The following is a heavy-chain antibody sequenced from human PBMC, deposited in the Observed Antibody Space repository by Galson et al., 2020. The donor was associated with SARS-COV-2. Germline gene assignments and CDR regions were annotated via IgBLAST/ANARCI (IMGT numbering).Heavy chain of an antibody. CDR1: GGFISSYY. D-gene: IGHD3-3*01. CDR3: ARASADAFDI. Sequence: SQTLSLTCTVSGGFISSYYWSWIRQPPGKGLEWIGYIYYSGSTNYNPSLKSRVTISVDTSKNQFSLKLSSVTAADTAVYYCARASADAFDIWGQGTMVTVSS. V-gene: IGHV4-59*01. J-gene: IGHJ3*02. CDR2: IYYSGST.